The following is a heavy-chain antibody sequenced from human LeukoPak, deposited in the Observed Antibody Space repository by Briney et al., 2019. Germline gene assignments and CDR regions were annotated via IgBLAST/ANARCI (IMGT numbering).Heavy chain of an antibody. J-gene: IGHJ6*02. V-gene: IGHV3-7*01. CDR2: IKQDGSEK. D-gene: IGHD2-2*01. CDR3: ARDLSSTRSYYYYYGMDV. Sequence: GGSLRLSCAASGFTFSSYWMSWVRQAPGKGLEWVANIKQDGSEKYYVDSVKGRFTISRDNAKNTLYLQMNSLRAEDTAVYYCARDLSSTRSYYYYYGMDVWGQGTTVTVSS. CDR1: GFTFSSYW.